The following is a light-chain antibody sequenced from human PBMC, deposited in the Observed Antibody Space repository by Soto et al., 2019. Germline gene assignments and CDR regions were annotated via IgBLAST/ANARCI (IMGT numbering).Light chain of an antibody. J-gene: IGLJ2*01. Sequence: QLVLTQSPSASASLGTSVRLTCTLSSGHNNYAIAWHQQQAEKGPRYLMKVNSDGSHNKGDGIPDRFSGSTSGAERYLTISSLQSEDEADYYCQTWDTGIRVFGGGTKLTVL. V-gene: IGLV4-69*01. CDR3: QTWDTGIRV. CDR2: VNSDGSH. CDR1: SGHNNYA.